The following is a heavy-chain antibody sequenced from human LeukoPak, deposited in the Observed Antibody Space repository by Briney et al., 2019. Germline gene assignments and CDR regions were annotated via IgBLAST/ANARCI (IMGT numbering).Heavy chain of an antibody. J-gene: IGHJ4*02. CDR2: IRGSGGST. V-gene: IGHV3-23*01. D-gene: IGHD3-10*01. CDR1: GFTFSSYA. Sequence: QPGGSLRLSCAASGFTFSSYAMSWVRQAPGKGLEWVSAIRGSGGSTYYADSVKGRFTISRDNSKNTLYLQMNSLRAEDTAVYYCAKGFYGSGSYYDFDYWGQGTLVTVSS. CDR3: AKGFYGSGSYYDFDY.